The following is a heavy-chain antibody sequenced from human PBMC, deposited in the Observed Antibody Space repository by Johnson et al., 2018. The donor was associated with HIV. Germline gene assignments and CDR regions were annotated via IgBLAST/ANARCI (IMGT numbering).Heavy chain of an antibody. J-gene: IGHJ3*02. CDR1: GFTFSNFA. D-gene: IGHD2-15*01. CDR3: ARLRSPDAFDI. V-gene: IGHV3-64*01. Sequence: VQLVESGGGLVQPGGSLRLSCAVSGFTFSNFAMHWVRQAPGKGLEYVSAISGNGGSTYYANSVKGRFTISRDNSKNTLYLQMGSLRAEDMGVYYCARLRSPDAFDIWGQGTMVTVSS. CDR2: ISGNGGST.